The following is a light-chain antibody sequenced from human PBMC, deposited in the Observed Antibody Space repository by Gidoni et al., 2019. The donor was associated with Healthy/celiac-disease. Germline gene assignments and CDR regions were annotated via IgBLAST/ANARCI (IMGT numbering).Light chain of an antibody. CDR1: QSISSY. CDR2: AAS. J-gene: IGKJ4*01. Sequence: DNPMPQSPSSLSASVGDRVTITCRASQSISSYLHWYQQKPGKAPKLLIYAASSLQSGVPSRFSGSGSGTEFTLTISSLQPEDFATYYCQQSYSTPPLTFGGGTKVEIK. CDR3: QQSYSTPPLT. V-gene: IGKV1-39*01.